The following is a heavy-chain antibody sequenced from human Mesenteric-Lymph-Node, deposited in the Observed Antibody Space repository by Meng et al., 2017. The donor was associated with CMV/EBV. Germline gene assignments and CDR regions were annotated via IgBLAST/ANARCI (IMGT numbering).Heavy chain of an antibody. CDR2: IRFDGINQ. CDR1: GFNFNNYG. V-gene: IGHV3-30*02. Sequence: GGSLKISCVASGFNFNNYGMYWVRQAPGKGLEWVAFIRFDGINQYYADSVEGRFTVSRDSSRNTLYLQMNSLRVEDTAVFYCAKDQKEKAAINPGYNAMDVWGQGTTVTVSS. CDR3: AKDQKEKAAINPGYNAMDV. J-gene: IGHJ6*02. D-gene: IGHD6-25*01.